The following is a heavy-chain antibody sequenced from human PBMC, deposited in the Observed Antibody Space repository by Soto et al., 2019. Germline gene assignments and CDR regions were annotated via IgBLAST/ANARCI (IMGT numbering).Heavy chain of an antibody. D-gene: IGHD6-25*01. V-gene: IGHV1-18*04. J-gene: IGHJ4*02. CDR1: GYTFTSYG. CDR3: AREAGWQRMVPYD. Sequence: QVQLVQSGTEVKKPGASLNVSCKAFGYTFTSYGFSWVRQVPGQGLEWLGWISAFNGDTQYAQTMKGRLTVTTDTSTTTVHMELRSLTPADTAVYYCAREAGWQRMVPYDWGQGTLVTVS. CDR2: ISAFNGDT.